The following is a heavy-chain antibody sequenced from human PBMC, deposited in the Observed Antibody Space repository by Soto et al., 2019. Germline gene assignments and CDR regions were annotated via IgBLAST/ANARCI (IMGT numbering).Heavy chain of an antibody. CDR1: GGSISSGDYY. V-gene: IGHV4-30-4*01. CDR2: IYYSGST. J-gene: IGHJ5*02. CDR3: ARDSHDYGDYDSSRWFDP. D-gene: IGHD4-17*01. Sequence: PSETLSLTCTVSGGSISSGDYYWSWIRQPPGKGLEWIGYIYYSGSTYYNPSLKSRVTISVDTSKNQFSLKLSSVTAADTAVYYCARDSHDYGDYDSSRWFDPWGKGTLVTVSS.